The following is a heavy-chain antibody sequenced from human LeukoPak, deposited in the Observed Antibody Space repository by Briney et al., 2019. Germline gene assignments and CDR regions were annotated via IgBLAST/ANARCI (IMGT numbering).Heavy chain of an antibody. Sequence: GGSLRLSCAASGFTYSSYSMNWVRQAPGKGLEWVSSISSSSSYIYYADSVKGRFTISRDNAKNSLYLQMNSLRAEDTAVYYCARDVYSGSYHLFDYWGQGTLVTVSS. CDR2: ISSSSSYI. CDR1: GFTYSSYS. D-gene: IGHD1-26*01. V-gene: IGHV3-21*01. J-gene: IGHJ4*02. CDR3: ARDVYSGSYHLFDY.